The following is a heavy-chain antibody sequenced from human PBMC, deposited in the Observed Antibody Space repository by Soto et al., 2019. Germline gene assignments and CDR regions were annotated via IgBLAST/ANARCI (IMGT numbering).Heavy chain of an antibody. D-gene: IGHD5-18*01. J-gene: IGHJ4*02. V-gene: IGHV3-30*03. Sequence: PGGSLRLSCAASGFTFSSYGMHWVRQAPGKGLEWVAVISYDGSNKYYADSVKGRFTISRHNAKNSLYLQMNSLRAEDTAVYYCARDQPGYSYGYGLGYWGQGTLVTVSS. CDR1: GFTFSSYG. CDR3: ARDQPGYSYGYGLGY. CDR2: ISYDGSNK.